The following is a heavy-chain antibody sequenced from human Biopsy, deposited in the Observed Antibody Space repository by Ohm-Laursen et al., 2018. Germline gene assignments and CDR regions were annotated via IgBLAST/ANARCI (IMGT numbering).Heavy chain of an antibody. CDR2: MNPDSGNT. D-gene: IGHD3-10*01. V-gene: IGHV1-8*01. Sequence: ASVKVSCKTSGYTFTSYEINWVRQATGQGLEWMGWMNPDSGNTGSAQNFQGRVTMTRNTSISTAYMELSSLRSEDTAVYFCARADPPLFYYGSGSSNWFDPWGQGTLVTVSS. CDR1: GYTFTSYE. J-gene: IGHJ5*02. CDR3: ARADPPLFYYGSGSSNWFDP.